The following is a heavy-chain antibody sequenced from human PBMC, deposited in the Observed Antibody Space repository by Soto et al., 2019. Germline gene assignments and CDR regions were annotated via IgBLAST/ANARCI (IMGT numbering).Heavy chain of an antibody. V-gene: IGHV1-18*04. CDR1: GYTCTIYG. D-gene: IGHD6-6*01. CDR2: ISAYNGNT. CDR3: ASSEYSSSSLYYYYYYGMDV. Sequence: ASVKVSCKASGYTCTIYGISCVLQSRLQWLDWMGWISAYNGNTNYAQKLQGRVTMTTDTSTSTAYMELRSLRSDDTAVYYCASSEYSSSSLYYYYYYGMDVWGQGTTVTVSS. J-gene: IGHJ6*02.